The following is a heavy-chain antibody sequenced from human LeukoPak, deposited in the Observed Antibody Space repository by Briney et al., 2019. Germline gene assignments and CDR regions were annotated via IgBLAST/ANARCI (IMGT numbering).Heavy chain of an antibody. CDR1: GGSINMYY. J-gene: IGHJ3*02. V-gene: IGHV4-59*01. CDR3: ARAEDRGYSYGWGFDI. D-gene: IGHD5-18*01. CDR2: IYYSGST. Sequence: PSETLSLTCSVSGGSINMYYWSWIPQPPGKGLEWIGHIYYSGSTNYNPSLTSPVTISVAPSTNHFALTLRSVTAADTAVYYCARAEDRGYSYGWGFDIWGQGTMVTVSS.